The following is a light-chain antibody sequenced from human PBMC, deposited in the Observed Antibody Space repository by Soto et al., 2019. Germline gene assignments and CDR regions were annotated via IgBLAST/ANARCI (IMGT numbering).Light chain of an antibody. CDR1: QSLFYSPNNKTY. Sequence: DIMMTQTPDSLAVSVGERATINCKSSQSLFYSPNNKTYLAWYQHKAGRSPKLLIYWACNRESGVPDRFSGSGSGTDFTLTISSLQAEDVAVYYCQQYYRVPQLTFGAGTKVEIK. V-gene: IGKV4-1*01. J-gene: IGKJ4*01. CDR2: WAC. CDR3: QQYYRVPQLT.